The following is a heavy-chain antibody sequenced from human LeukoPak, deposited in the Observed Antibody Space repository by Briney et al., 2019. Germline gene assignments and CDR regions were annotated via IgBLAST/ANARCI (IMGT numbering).Heavy chain of an antibody. CDR2: MTDSETT. V-gene: IGHV4-59*11. CDR1: GVSITTHY. D-gene: IGHD5-18*01. CDR3: ATIKSGYPFGYFDF. J-gene: IGHJ4*02. Sequence: SETLFLTCTVSGVSITTHYWSWLRQPPGKELEWIAYMTDSETTKNNPSLKSRITLSADTSKNQFSQSLSSVTEADTAVYFCATIKSGYPFGYFDFWGQGILVTVSS.